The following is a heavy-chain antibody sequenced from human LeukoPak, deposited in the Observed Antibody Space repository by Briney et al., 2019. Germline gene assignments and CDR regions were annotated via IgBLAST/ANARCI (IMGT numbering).Heavy chain of an antibody. CDR1: GVSFSGYY. CDR3: ASRYCSGGSCPRVPFYYYGMDV. D-gene: IGHD2-15*01. Sequence: SETLSLTCAVYGVSFSGYYWSWIRQPPGKGLEWIGEINHSGSTNYNPTLKSRVTISVDTSKNRFSLKLSSVTAADTAVYYCASRYCSGGSCPRVPFYYYGMDVWGQGTTVTVSS. V-gene: IGHV4-34*01. J-gene: IGHJ6*02. CDR2: INHSGST.